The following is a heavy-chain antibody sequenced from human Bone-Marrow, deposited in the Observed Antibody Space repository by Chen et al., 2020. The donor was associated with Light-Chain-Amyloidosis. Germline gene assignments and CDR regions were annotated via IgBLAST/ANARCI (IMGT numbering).Heavy chain of an antibody. Sequence: QLQLQVSGPGMVKPSETLSLTCTVSGGPISHNIYYWAWIRQPPGQGLEWIGSVYYTGSAYYSPSLKNRVTMSVDTSRNQFSRGLSSVTAADTAIYFCARDTHDDFQNGPLSWFDPWGRGALVTVSS. V-gene: IGHV4-39*07. D-gene: IGHD3-3*01. CDR3: ARDTHDDFQNGPLSWFDP. CDR2: VYYTGSA. CDR1: GGPISHNIYY. J-gene: IGHJ5*02.